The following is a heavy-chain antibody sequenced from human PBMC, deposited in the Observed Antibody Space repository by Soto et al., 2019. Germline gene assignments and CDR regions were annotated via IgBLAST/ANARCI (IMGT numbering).Heavy chain of an antibody. V-gene: IGHV1-8*01. CDR2: MNPNSGNT. CDR1: GYTFTSYD. D-gene: IGHD2-15*01. CDR3: ARGSYCSGGSCRRARYYYYYMDV. J-gene: IGHJ6*03. Sequence: ASVKVSCTASGYTFTSYDINWVRQATGQGLEWMGWMNPNSGNTGYAQKFQGRVTMTRNTSISTAYMELSSLRSEDTAVYYCARGSYCSGGSCRRARYYYYYMDVWGKGTTVTVSS.